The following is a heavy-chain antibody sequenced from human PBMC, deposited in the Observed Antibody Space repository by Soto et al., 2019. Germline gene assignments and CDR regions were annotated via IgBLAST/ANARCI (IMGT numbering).Heavy chain of an antibody. CDR1: GFTFSSYA. CDR2: ISYDGINK. CDR3: ASSRDFDY. V-gene: IGHV3-30-3*01. Sequence: QVQLVESGGGVVQPGSSLRLCCAASGFTFSSYAMHWVRQAPGKGLEWVAVISYDGINKYYADSVKGRFTISRDNSKNTLYLQMNSLRAEDTAVYYCASSRDFDYWGQGTLVTVSS. J-gene: IGHJ4*02.